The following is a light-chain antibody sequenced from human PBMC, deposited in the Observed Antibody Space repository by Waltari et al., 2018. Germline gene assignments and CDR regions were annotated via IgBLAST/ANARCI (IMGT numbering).Light chain of an antibody. J-gene: IGKJ1*01. CDR3: QQYGLSPRT. CDR1: QSVDSDY. Sequence: DIVLTQSPGTLSLSPGERATLSCGASQSVDSDYLAGYQQRPGQVPRLLIYAASRRATGVPGRFSGSGSGTDFTLTISGLEPEDLGVYYCQQYGLSPRTFGQGTKVEI. CDR2: AAS. V-gene: IGKV3-20*01.